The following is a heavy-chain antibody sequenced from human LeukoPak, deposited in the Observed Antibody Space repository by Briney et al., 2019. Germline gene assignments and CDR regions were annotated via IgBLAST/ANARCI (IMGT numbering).Heavy chain of an antibody. J-gene: IGHJ4*02. Sequence: GESLKISCKGSGYGFTSYWIGWVRLMPGKGLEWMGIIYPGDSDTRYSPSFQGQVTISADKSISTAYLQWSSLKASDTAMYYCARGPGGSGWSHYFDYWGQGTLVTVSS. CDR2: IYPGDSDT. CDR1: GYGFTSYW. V-gene: IGHV5-51*01. D-gene: IGHD6-19*01. CDR3: ARGPGGSGWSHYFDY.